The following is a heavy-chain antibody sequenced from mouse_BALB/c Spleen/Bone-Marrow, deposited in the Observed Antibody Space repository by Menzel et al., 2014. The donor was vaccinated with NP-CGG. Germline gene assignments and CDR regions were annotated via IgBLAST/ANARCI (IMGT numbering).Heavy chain of an antibody. V-gene: IGHV1S22*01. D-gene: IGHD2-4*01. CDR2: IYPGGGST. Sequence: LKDSGSELVRPGASVKLSCKASGYTFTSYWMHWVKQRPGQGLEWIGNIYPGGGSTNYDEKFKNKATLTVDTSSSAAYMQLRSLTSEDSAVYYCTRGDYPYFPMDYWGQGTSVTVSS. CDR1: GYTFTSYW. J-gene: IGHJ4*01. CDR3: TRGDYPYFPMDY.